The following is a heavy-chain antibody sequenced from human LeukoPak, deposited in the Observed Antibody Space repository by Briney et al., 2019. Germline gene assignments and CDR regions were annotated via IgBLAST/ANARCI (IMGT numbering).Heavy chain of an antibody. Sequence: GGSLRLSCAASGFTFSSYSMNWVRQAPGKGLEWVSSISSSSSYIYYADSVKGRFTISRDNAKNSLYLQMNSLRAEDTAVYYCARMQAAIAYYYYGMDVWGQGTTVTVSS. V-gene: IGHV3-21*01. D-gene: IGHD2-2*02. CDR1: GFTFSSYS. CDR2: ISSSSSYI. CDR3: ARMQAAIAYYYYGMDV. J-gene: IGHJ6*02.